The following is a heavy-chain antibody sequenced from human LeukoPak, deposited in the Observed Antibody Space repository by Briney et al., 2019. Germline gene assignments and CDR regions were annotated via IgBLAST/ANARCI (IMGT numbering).Heavy chain of an antibody. CDR3: AKSNSESQTTVGD. CDR1: GFTFSTYG. Sequence: GGSLIRSCAASGFTFSTYGMHWVRQAPGKGLEWLAVIWSDGSNKYYADSVKGRFSISRDNFKNTLYLQMNSLRAEDAAVHYSAKSNSESQTTVGDWGQGTLVTVSS. D-gene: IGHD1-26*01. J-gene: IGHJ4*02. V-gene: IGHV3-33*06. CDR2: IWSDGSNK.